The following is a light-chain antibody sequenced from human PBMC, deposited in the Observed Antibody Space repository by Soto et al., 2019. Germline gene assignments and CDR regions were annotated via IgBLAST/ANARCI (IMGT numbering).Light chain of an antibody. J-gene: IGKJ1*01. CDR3: HQYNQWPRT. Sequence: EVVLTQSPATLSLSLGEVATHSCRASQSVDRDLAWYRQRPGQPPSLLIHGASTRATGVPARFSGSGSETEFALVITSLQSEDFAVYFCHQYNQWPRTFGQGTKVDIK. CDR1: QSVDRD. CDR2: GAS. V-gene: IGKV3-15*01.